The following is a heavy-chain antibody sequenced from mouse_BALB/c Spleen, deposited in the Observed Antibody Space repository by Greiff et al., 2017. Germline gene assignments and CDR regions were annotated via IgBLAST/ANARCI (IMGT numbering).Heavy chain of an antibody. CDR3: AREGIHYYGSFAY. V-gene: IGHV1-82*01. Sequence: QVQLQQSGPELVKPGASVKISCKASGYAFSSSWMNWVKQRPGQGLEWIGRIYPGDGDTNYNGKFKGKATLTADKSSSTAYMQLSSLTSVDSAVYFCAREGIHYYGSFAYWGQGTLVTVSA. D-gene: IGHD1-2*01. J-gene: IGHJ3*01. CDR2: IYPGDGDT. CDR1: GYAFSSSW.